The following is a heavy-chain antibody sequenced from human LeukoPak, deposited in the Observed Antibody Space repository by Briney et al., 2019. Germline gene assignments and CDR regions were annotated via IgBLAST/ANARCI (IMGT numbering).Heavy chain of an antibody. CDR2: ISGSGGST. Sequence: RALRLSCAASGFTFISYAMSWVRQAPGKGLDWVSAISGSGGSTNYADSVKGRFTISRDNPKNTLYLQMNSLRTEDTAVYYCAKPPPESTGYLWSAFDIWGQGTMVTVSS. J-gene: IGHJ3*02. CDR1: GFTFISYA. D-gene: IGHD3-22*01. CDR3: AKPPPESTGYLWSAFDI. V-gene: IGHV3-23*01.